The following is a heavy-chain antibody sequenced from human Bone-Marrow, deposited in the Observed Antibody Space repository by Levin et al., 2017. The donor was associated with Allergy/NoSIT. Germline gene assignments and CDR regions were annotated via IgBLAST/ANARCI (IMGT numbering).Heavy chain of an antibody. V-gene: IGHV3-7*01. CDR3: AKEVITIFGVVIMYAFDI. D-gene: IGHD3-3*01. Sequence: GGSLRLSCAASGFTFSSYWMSWVRQAPGKGLEWVANIKQDGSEKYYVDSVKDRFSISRDNAKNSLYLQMNSLRAEDTAVYYCAKEVITIFGVVIMYAFDIWGQGTMVTVSS. CDR1: GFTFSSYW. CDR2: IKQDGSEK. J-gene: IGHJ3*02.